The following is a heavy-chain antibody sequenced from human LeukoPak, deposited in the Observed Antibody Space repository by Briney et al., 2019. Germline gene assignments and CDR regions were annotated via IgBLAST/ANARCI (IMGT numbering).Heavy chain of an antibody. D-gene: IGHD6-13*01. CDR3: AKPTSRGSSWYFWYFDL. J-gene: IGHJ2*01. Sequence: PGGSLRFSCAASGFTFSSYAMSWVRQAPGKGLEWVSAISGSGGSTYYADSVKGRFTISRDNSKNTLYLQMNSLRAEDTAVYYCAKPTSRGSSWYFWYFDLWGRGTLVTVSS. CDR1: GFTFSSYA. CDR2: ISGSGGST. V-gene: IGHV3-23*01.